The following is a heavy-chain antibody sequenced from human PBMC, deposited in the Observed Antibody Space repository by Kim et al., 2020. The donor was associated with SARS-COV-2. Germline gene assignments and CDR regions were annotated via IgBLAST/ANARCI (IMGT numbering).Heavy chain of an antibody. D-gene: IGHD3-10*01. J-gene: IGHJ6*01. CDR1: GFTFGDYA. Sequence: GGSLRLSCTASGFTFGDYAMSWVRQAPGKGLEWVGFIRSKAYGGTIEYAASVKGRFTISRDDSKSIAYLQMNSLKTEDTAVYYCTRDLWLWFGGLRIYY. V-gene: IGHV3-49*04. CDR3: TRDLWLWFGGLRIYY. CDR2: IRSKAYGGTI.